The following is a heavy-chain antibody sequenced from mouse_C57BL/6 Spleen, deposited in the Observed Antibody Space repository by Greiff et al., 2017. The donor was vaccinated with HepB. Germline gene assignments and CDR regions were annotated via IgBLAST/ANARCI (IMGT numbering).Heavy chain of an antibody. D-gene: IGHD2-4*01. CDR3: ARDGDDYDGRGYFDV. CDR1: GYSFTGYY. V-gene: IGHV1-42*01. Sequence: VQLQQSGPELVKPGASVKISCKASGYSFTGYYMNWVKQSPEKSLEWIGEINPSTGGTTYNQKFKAKATLTVDKSSSTAYMQLKSLTSEDSAVYYCARDGDDYDGRGYFDVWGTGTTVTVSS. CDR2: INPSTGGT. J-gene: IGHJ1*03.